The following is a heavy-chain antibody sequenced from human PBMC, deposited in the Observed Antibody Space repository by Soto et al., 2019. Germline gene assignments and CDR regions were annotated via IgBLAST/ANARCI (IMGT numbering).Heavy chain of an antibody. CDR3: AREIVYDSSGHNWFDP. J-gene: IGHJ5*02. Sequence: PSETLSLTCAVSGGSISSGGYSWSWIRQPPGKGLEWIGYIYHSGSTYYNPSLKSRVTISVDRSKNQFSLKLSSVTAADTAVYYCAREIVYDSSGHNWFDPWGQGTLGTVSS. V-gene: IGHV4-30-2*01. CDR1: GGSISSGGYS. CDR2: IYHSGST. D-gene: IGHD3-22*01.